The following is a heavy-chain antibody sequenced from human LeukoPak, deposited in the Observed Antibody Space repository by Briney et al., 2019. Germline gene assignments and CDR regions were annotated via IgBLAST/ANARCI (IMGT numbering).Heavy chain of an antibody. CDR3: ARADDYVWGSYRYPTYY. CDR2: ISGSGDST. CDR1: GFTFSRYD. J-gene: IGHJ4*02. V-gene: IGHV3-23*01. D-gene: IGHD3-16*02. Sequence: PGGSLRLSCAASGFTFSRYDMSWVRQAPGKGLEWVSAISGSGDSTHYADSVKGRFTISRDNSKNTLYLQMNSLRAEDTAVYYCARADDYVWGSYRYPTYYWGQGTLVTVSS.